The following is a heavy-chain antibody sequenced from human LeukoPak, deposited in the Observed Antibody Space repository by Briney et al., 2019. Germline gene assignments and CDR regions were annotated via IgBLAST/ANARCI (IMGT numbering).Heavy chain of an antibody. J-gene: IGHJ6*02. Sequence: PSETLSLTCTVSGGSISSYYWSWIRQPPGKGLEWIGYIYYSGSTNYNPSLKSRVTISVDTSKNQFSLKLSSVTAADAAVYYCAREGSVISAYRGSYWCMDVWGQGTTVTVSS. CDR3: AREGSVISAYRGSYWCMDV. V-gene: IGHV4-59*01. CDR1: GGSISSYY. D-gene: IGHD2-8*02. CDR2: IYYSGST.